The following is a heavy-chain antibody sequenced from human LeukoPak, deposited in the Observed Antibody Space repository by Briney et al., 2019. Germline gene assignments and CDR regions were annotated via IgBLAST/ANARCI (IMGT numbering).Heavy chain of an antibody. V-gene: IGHV3-9*01. J-gene: IGHJ4*02. CDR3: VKDISGFYFGADY. CDR1: GFTFDDYA. Sequence: PGRSLRLSCAASGFTFDDYAMHWVRQPPGKGLEWVSGISWNSGNIGYADSVKGRFTISRGNAKRSLYLQMDSLRVEDTALYYCVKDISGFYFGADYWGQGTLVTVSS. CDR2: ISWNSGNI. D-gene: IGHD3-22*01.